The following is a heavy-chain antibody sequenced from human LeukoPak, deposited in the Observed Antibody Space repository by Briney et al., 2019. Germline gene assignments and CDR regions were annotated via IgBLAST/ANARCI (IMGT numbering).Heavy chain of an antibody. J-gene: IGHJ5*02. Sequence: SETLSLTCTVSGGSIRSNYYWGWIRQPPGRGLEWIGNIYHSGSTYYNPSLKSRVTISVDTSKNQFSLKLSSVTAADTAVYYCAGDGSGSYFSWFDPWGQGTLVTVSS. CDR2: IYHSGST. D-gene: IGHD3-10*01. V-gene: IGHV4-38-2*02. CDR3: AGDGSGSYFSWFDP. CDR1: GGSIRSNYY.